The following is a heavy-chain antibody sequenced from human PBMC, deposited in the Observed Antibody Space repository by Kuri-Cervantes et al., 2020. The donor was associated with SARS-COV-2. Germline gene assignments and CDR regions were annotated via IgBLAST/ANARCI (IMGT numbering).Heavy chain of an antibody. V-gene: IGHV4-34*01. D-gene: IGHD5-12*01. CDR2: INHSGST. CDR3: ARLIGYSGYDYSFGYFDY. Sequence: SESLSPTWAVDSRSFTGYYWSWIRQPPGKGLEWVGEINHSGSTNYNPSLRGRVTISVDTSKNQSSLKLSSVAAADTAVYYCARLIGYSGYDYSFGYFDYWGQGTLVTVSS. CDR1: SRSFTGYY. J-gene: IGHJ4*02.